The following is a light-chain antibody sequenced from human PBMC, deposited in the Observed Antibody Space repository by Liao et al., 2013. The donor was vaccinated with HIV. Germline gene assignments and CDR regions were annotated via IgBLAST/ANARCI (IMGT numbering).Light chain of an antibody. CDR1: YIGSKS. CDR3: QVWDSSSDHPGV. J-gene: IGLJ3*02. V-gene: IGLV3-21*01. Sequence: YVLTQPPSVSVAPGKTAKITCGGNYIGSKSVHWYQQKPGQAPVLVIYYDSDRPSGIPERFSGSNSGNTATLTISRVEAEDEADYYCQVWDSSSDHPGVFGGGTKLTVL. CDR2: YDS.